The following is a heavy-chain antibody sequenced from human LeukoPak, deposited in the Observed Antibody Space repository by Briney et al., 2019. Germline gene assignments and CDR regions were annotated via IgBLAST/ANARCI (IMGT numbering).Heavy chain of an antibody. J-gene: IGHJ6*03. D-gene: IGHD3-16*01. V-gene: IGHV3-9*03. CDR1: GFIFDDYA. Sequence: PGGSLRLSCAASGFIFDDYAMHWVRQAPGKGLEWVSGITWNSDSIDYADSVKGRFTISRDNTKTSLYLQMNSLRAEDMALYYCAKGGGGRLIYYYYMDVWGKGTTVTVSS. CDR2: ITWNSDSI. CDR3: AKGGGGRLIYYYYMDV.